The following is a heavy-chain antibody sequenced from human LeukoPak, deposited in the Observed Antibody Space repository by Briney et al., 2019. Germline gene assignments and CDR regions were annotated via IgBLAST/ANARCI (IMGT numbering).Heavy chain of an antibody. CDR3: AREPHSGYYYGSGSYYTH. D-gene: IGHD3-10*01. CDR1: GYTFTSYY. CDR2: INPNSGGT. Sequence: ASVKVSCKASGYTFTSYYMHWVRQAPGQGLEWMGWINPNSGGTNYAQKFQGRVTMTRDTSISTAYMELSRLRSDDTAVYYCAREPHSGYYYGSGSYYTHWGQGTLVTVSS. J-gene: IGHJ4*02. V-gene: IGHV1-2*02.